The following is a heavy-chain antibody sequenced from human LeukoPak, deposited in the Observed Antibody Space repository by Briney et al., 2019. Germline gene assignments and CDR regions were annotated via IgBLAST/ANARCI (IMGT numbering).Heavy chain of an antibody. CDR2: INSDGSIT. D-gene: IGHD3-22*01. V-gene: IGHV3-74*01. CDR3: AKSLDYDSSGYYSLDY. Sequence: GGSLRLSCAASGFTFTTYWMHWVRQAPGKGLVWVSHINSDGSITSYADSVKGRFTISRDNAKNTLYLQMNSLRAEDTAVYYCAKSLDYDSSGYYSLDYWGQGTLVTVSS. CDR1: GFTFTTYW. J-gene: IGHJ4*02.